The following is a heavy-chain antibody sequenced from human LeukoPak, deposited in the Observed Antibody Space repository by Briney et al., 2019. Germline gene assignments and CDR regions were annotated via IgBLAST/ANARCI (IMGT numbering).Heavy chain of an antibody. CDR3: ASLTYGSGNYFSDY. Sequence: GGSLRLSCAASGFTFSSHWMHWVRQAPGQGLVWVSRINGDGSITSYADSVKGRFTISRDNAKNTLYLQMNGLRAEDTAVYYCASLTYGSGNYFSDYWGQGTLVTVSS. J-gene: IGHJ4*02. V-gene: IGHV3-74*01. D-gene: IGHD3-10*01. CDR1: GFTFSSHW. CDR2: INGDGSIT.